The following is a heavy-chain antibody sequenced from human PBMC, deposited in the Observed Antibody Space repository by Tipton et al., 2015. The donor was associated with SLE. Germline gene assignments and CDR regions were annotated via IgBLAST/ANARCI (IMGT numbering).Heavy chain of an antibody. D-gene: IGHD1-1*01. CDR3: ARVEDNWTLGPYYFDC. CDR1: GYSISSGYY. Sequence: TLSLTCAVSGYSISSGYYWGWIRQPPGKGLEWIGSIYHSGSTYYNPSLQSRVTISVDTSTNQFSLKLSSVTAADPAVYYCARVEDNWTLGPYYFDCWGQGTLVTVSS. CDR2: IYHSGST. J-gene: IGHJ4*02. V-gene: IGHV4-38-2*01.